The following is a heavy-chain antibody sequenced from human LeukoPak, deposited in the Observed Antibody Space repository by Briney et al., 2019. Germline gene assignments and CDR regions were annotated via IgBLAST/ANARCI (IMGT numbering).Heavy chain of an antibody. J-gene: IGHJ3*02. CDR3: ARDYSSGWYGAFDI. V-gene: IGHV4-34*01. CDR1: GGSFSGYY. Sequence: SETLSLTCAVYGGSFSGYYWSWIRQPPGKGLEWIGEINHSGSTNYNPSLKSRVTISVDTSKNQFSLKLSSVTAADTAVYYCARDYSSGWYGAFDIWGRGTMVTVSS. CDR2: INHSGST. D-gene: IGHD6-19*01.